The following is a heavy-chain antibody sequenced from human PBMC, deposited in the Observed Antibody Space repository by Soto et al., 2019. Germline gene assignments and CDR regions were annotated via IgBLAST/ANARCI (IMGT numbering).Heavy chain of an antibody. CDR2: IYYSGST. CDR3: ARSENARHYFDY. V-gene: IGHV4-31*03. J-gene: IGHJ4*02. Sequence: SETLSLTCTVSGDSISSGGYYWSWIRQHPGKGLEWIGYIYYSGSTYYNPSLKSRVTISVDTSKNQFSLKLSSVTAADTAVYYCARSENARHYFDYWGQGTMVTVSS. D-gene: IGHD6-6*01. CDR1: GDSISSGGYY.